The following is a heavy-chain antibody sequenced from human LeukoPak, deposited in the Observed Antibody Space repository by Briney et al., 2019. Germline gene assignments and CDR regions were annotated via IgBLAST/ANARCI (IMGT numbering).Heavy chain of an antibody. Sequence: GGSLRLSCAASGFTFSSYAMHWVRQAPGKGLEWVAVISYDGSNKYYADSVKGRFTISRDNSKNTLYLQMNSLRAEDTAVYYCARELLLLAARRPGSFDYWGQGTLVTVSS. D-gene: IGHD6-6*01. CDR3: ARELLLLAARRPGSFDY. V-gene: IGHV3-30*01. CDR2: ISYDGSNK. J-gene: IGHJ4*02. CDR1: GFTFSSYA.